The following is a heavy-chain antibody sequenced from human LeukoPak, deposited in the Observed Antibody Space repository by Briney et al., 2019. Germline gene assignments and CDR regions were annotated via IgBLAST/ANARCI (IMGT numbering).Heavy chain of an antibody. CDR3: ARESSYSSGWTRPFDY. CDR1: GFTFSSYA. J-gene: IGHJ4*02. Sequence: SGGSPRLSCAASGFTFSSYAMHWVRQAPGKGLEWVAVISYDGSNKYYADSVKGRFTISRDNSKNTLYLQMDSLRAEDTAVYYCARESSYSSGWTRPFDYWGQGTLVTVSS. D-gene: IGHD6-19*01. V-gene: IGHV3-30-3*01. CDR2: ISYDGSNK.